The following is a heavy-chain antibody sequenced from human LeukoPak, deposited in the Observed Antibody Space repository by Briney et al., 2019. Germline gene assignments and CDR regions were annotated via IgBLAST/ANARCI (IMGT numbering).Heavy chain of an antibody. CDR2: ISYDGSNK. D-gene: IGHD3-10*01. CDR3: AREGGSGSPRFDP. V-gene: IGHV3-30-3*01. Sequence: GKSLRLSCAASGFTFSSYAMHWVRQAPGKGLEWVAVISYDGSNKYYADSVKGRFTISRDNSKNTLYLQMNSLRAEDTAVYYCAREGGSGSPRFDPWGQGTLVTVSS. J-gene: IGHJ5*02. CDR1: GFTFSSYA.